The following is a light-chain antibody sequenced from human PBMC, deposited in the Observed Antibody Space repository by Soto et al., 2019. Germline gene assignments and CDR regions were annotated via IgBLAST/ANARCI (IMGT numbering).Light chain of an antibody. Sequence: EMVLPQSPATLYLSPGQRATLSCRASQSVCSYLAWYQQKPGQAPRLLISDPSDRAIGIPARFSGSGSGTDFTLTVSSLEPEDFAFNYCPQRSNCTPFMYTFAQATKLEIK. CDR3: PQRSNCTPFMYT. CDR2: DPS. CDR1: QSVCSY. J-gene: IGKJ2*01. V-gene: IGKV3-11*01.